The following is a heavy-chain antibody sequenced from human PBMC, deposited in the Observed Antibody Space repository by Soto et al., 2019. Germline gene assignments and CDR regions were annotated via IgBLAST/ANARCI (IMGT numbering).Heavy chain of an antibody. V-gene: IGHV3-23*01. J-gene: IGHJ5*02. CDR1: GFIFEIFG. CDR3: AKNQGVELVPLATVDWFDP. CDR2: ISGSGFKK. Sequence: PGGSLRLSCAASGFIFEIFGMSWVRQAPGKGLEWISSISGSGFKKYYADSVKGRFTISRDNSKSTVYLELNNLSAEDTAVYHCAKNQGVELVPLATVDWFDPWGQGSVVTVSS. D-gene: IGHD1-26*01.